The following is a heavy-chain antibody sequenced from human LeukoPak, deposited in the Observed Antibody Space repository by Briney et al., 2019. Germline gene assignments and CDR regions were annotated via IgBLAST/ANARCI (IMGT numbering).Heavy chain of an antibody. CDR1: GFTFSSYS. D-gene: IGHD1-26*01. Sequence: GGSLRLSCAASGFTFSSYSMNWVRQAPGKGLEWVSSISSSSSYIYYADSVKGRFTISRDNAKSTLYLQMNSLRAEDTAVYYCARVRGGSGSSYAADAFDIWGQGTMVTVSS. CDR3: ARVRGGSGSSYAADAFDI. V-gene: IGHV3-21*01. J-gene: IGHJ3*02. CDR2: ISSSSSYI.